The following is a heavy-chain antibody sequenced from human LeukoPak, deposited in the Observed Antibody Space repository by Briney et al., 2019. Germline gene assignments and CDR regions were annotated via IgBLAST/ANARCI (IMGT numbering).Heavy chain of an antibody. D-gene: IGHD6-6*01. V-gene: IGHV1-46*01. CDR3: ARTAARRFDY. J-gene: IGHJ4*02. CDR2: INPTGGST. Sequence: ASVKVSCKASGYTFPSYFMHWVRQAPGQGLEWMGIINPTGGSTTYAQKFQGGVTMTRDTSTSTVYMELSSLRSDDTAVYYCARTAARRFDYWGQGTLVTVS. CDR1: GYTFPSYF.